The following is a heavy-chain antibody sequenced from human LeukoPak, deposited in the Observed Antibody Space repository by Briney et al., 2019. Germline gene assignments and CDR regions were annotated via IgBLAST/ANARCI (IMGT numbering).Heavy chain of an antibody. Sequence: GGSLRLSCEASGFTFSSYGMHWVRQAPGKGLEWVAVISYDGSNKYYADSVKGRFTISRDNSKNTLYLQMNSLRAEDTAVYYCAKGEGYSYGPMGYWGQGTLVTVSS. CDR1: GFTFSSYG. CDR3: AKGEGYSYGPMGY. CDR2: ISYDGSNK. D-gene: IGHD5-18*01. J-gene: IGHJ4*02. V-gene: IGHV3-30*18.